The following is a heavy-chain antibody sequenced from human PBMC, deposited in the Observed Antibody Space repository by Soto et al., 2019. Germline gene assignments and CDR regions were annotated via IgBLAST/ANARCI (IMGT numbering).Heavy chain of an antibody. CDR2: IYYSGST. CDR3: ARDSINLVVTTYYYGMDV. D-gene: IGHD2-21*02. J-gene: IGHJ6*02. Sequence: SETLSLTCTISGGSISSGDYCWSWIRQPPGKGLEWIGYIYYSGSTYYNPSLKSRVTISVDTSKNQFSLKLSSVTAADTAVYYCARDSINLVVTTYYYGMDVWVQGATVTVS. V-gene: IGHV4-30-4*01. CDR1: GGSISSGDYC.